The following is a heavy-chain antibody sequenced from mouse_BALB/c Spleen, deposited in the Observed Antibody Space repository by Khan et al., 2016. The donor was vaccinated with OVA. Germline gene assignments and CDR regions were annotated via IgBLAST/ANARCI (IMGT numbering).Heavy chain of an antibody. D-gene: IGHD1-1*02. CDR2: ISNRGTTP. J-gene: IGHJ3*01. CDR3: AREGDGGGLAY. V-gene: IGHV5-12*01. Sequence: EVELVESGGGFMQPGGSLHPPRPPPAFTLTYYYMYWVRQTPEKRLEWVAYISNRGTTPYYSDTVRGRFPISRDNAKNTLDLQRSRLKSEDTAMYYCAREGDGGGLAYWGQGTLVTVSA. CDR1: AFTLTYYY.